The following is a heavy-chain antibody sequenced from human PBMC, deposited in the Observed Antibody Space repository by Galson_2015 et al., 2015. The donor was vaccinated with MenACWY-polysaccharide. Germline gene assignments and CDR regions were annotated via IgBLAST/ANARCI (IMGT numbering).Heavy chain of an antibody. CDR1: GSRFSNSG. CDR2: IQYDGSKI. Sequence: SLRLSCAASGSRFSNSGMHWVRQAPGKGLEWVAVIQYDGSKILYADSVKGRFTISRDNSKNTLFLEMNSLGAEDTAVYYCAREGSRIVFHAF. J-gene: IGHJ3*01. V-gene: IGHV3-33*01. D-gene: IGHD6-13*01. CDR3: AREGSRIVFHAF.